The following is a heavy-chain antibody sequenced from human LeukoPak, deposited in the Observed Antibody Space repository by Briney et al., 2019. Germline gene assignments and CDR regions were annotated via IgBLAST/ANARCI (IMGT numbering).Heavy chain of an antibody. V-gene: IGHV4-34*01. CDR2: INHSGST. J-gene: IGHJ4*02. CDR3: ARGWPTAMGPPYFDY. D-gene: IGHD5-18*01. Sequence: PSETLSLTCAVYGGSFSGYYWSWIRQPPGKGLEWIREINHSGSTNYNPSLKSRVTISVDTSKNQFSLKLNSVTAADTAVYYCARGWPTAMGPPYFDYWDQGTLVTVSS. CDR1: GGSFSGYY.